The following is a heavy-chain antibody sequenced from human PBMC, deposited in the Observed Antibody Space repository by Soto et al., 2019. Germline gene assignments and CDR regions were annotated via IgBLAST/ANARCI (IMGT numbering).Heavy chain of an antibody. J-gene: IGHJ4*02. V-gene: IGHV4-59*01. Sequence: XETLCLTCSVSGGSIGSYYWSWIRPPPGKGLQWIGFIHYNGSTDSSPSLKSRVTISLDTSKNHVSLMLKSVNIADSAIYYCARGHFDSRGYSNALDYWGQGIQVTVSS. CDR2: IHYNGST. CDR1: GGSIGSYY. D-gene: IGHD3-22*01. CDR3: ARGHFDSRGYSNALDY.